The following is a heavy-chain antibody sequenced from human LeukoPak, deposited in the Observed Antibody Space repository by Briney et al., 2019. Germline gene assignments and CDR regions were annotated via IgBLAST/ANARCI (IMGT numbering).Heavy chain of an antibody. D-gene: IGHD2-21*02. CDR1: GGSISSGGYY. J-gene: IGHJ5*02. CDR3: ARDRSGVVTDNWFDP. CDR2: IYYSGST. V-gene: IGHV4-31*03. Sequence: SETLSLTCTVSGGSISSGGYYWSWIRQHPGKGLEWIRYIYYSGSTYYNPSLKSRVTISVDTSKNQFSLMLSPVTAADTAVYYCARDRSGVVTDNWFDPWGQGTLVTVSS.